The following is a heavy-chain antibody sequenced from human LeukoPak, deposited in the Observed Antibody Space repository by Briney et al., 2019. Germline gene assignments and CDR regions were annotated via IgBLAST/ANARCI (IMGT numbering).Heavy chain of an antibody. D-gene: IGHD3-22*01. CDR2: ISAYNGNT. CDR3: AKAVDYYDSSAYYIIDYFDY. V-gene: IGHV1-18*01. Sequence: ASVKVSCKASGYTFTSYGISWVRQAPGQGLEWMGWISAYNGNTNYAQKLQGRVTMTTDTSTSTAYMELRSLRSDDTAVYYCAKAVDYYDSSAYYIIDYFDYWGQGTLVTVSS. CDR1: GYTFTSYG. J-gene: IGHJ4*02.